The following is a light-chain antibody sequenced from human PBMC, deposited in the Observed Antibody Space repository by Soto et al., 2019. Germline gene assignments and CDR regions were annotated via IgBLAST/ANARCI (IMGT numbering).Light chain of an antibody. Sequence: QSVLTQPPSASGTPGQRVTISCSGSSSNIGGNPVNWYQQLPGTAPKLLIYNNNQRPSGVPDRFSGSKSGTSASLAISGLQSADEADYYCAAWHDSLNGPVFGGGTKVTVL. CDR2: NNN. J-gene: IGLJ3*02. CDR1: SSNIGGNP. CDR3: AAWHDSLNGPV. V-gene: IGLV1-44*01.